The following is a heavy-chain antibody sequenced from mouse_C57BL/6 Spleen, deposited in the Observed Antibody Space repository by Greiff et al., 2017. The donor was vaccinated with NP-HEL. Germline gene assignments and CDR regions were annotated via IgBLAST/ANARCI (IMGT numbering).Heavy chain of an antibody. CDR2: IYPGDGDT. D-gene: IGHD3-2*02. CDR3: LDSSGYGCAY. CDR1: GYAFSSSW. Sequence: QVQLQQSGPELVKPGASVKISCKASGYAFSSSWMNWVKQRPGKGLEWIGRIYPGDGDTNYNGKFKGKATLTADKSSSTAYMQLSSLTSEDSAVYFCLDSSGYGCAYWGQGTLVTVSA. J-gene: IGHJ3*01. V-gene: IGHV1-82*01.